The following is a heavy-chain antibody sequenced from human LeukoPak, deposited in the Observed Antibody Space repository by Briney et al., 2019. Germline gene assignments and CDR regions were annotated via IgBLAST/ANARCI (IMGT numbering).Heavy chain of an antibody. J-gene: IGHJ4*02. V-gene: IGHV3-53*01. CDR2: IYSGGST. CDR3: ARARNGGDFDY. D-gene: IGHD3-16*01. CDR1: GFTVSSNY. Sequence: QPGGSLRLPCAASGFTVSSNYMSWVRQAPGKGLEWVSVIYSGGSTYYADSVKGRFTISRDNSKNTLYLQMNTVRAEDTAVYYCARARNGGDFDYWGQGTLVTVSS.